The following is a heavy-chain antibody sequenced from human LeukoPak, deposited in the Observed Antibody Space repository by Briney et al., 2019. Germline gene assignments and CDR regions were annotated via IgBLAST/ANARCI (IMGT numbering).Heavy chain of an antibody. D-gene: IGHD1/OR15-1a*01. CDR3: ASSYNELEKHHNEY. Sequence: PSEALSLTCAVYGGSFSGYYWSWIRQPPGKGLEWIGEINHSGSTNYNPSLKSRVTISVDTSKNQFSLKLSSVTAADTAVYCCASSYNELEKHHNEYWGQGTLVTVSS. V-gene: IGHV4-34*01. J-gene: IGHJ4*02. CDR1: GGSFSGYY. CDR2: INHSGST.